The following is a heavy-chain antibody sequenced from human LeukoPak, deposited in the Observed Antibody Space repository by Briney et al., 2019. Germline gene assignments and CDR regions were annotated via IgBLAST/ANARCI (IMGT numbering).Heavy chain of an antibody. V-gene: IGHV4-61*08. CDR3: AREGEAVADHYFDY. CDR1: GGSISSGGYS. J-gene: IGHJ4*02. D-gene: IGHD6-19*01. CDR2: IYYSGST. Sequence: PSETLSLTCAVSGGSISSGGYSWSWIRQPPGKGLEWIGYIYYSGSTNYNPSLKSRVTISVDTSKNQFSLKLSSVTAADTAVYYCAREGEAVADHYFDYWGQGTLVTVSS.